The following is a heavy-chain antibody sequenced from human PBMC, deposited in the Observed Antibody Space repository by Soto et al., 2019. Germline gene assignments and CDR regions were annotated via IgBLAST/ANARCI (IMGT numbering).Heavy chain of an antibody. CDR1: GFPFRSYA. J-gene: IGHJ3*02. V-gene: IGHV3-23*01. CDR2: ISGSGGST. CDR3: ARSTRVRGVFDAFDI. D-gene: IGHD3-10*01. Sequence: EVQLLESGGGLVQPGGSLRLSCAASGFPFRSYAMSWVRQAPGKGLEWVSAISGSGGSTYYADSVKGRFTISRDNSKNTLYLQMNSLRAEDTAVYYCARSTRVRGVFDAFDIWGQGTMVTVSS.